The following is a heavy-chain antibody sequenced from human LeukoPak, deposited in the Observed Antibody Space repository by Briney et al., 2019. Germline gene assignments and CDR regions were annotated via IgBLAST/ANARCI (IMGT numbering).Heavy chain of an antibody. D-gene: IGHD4-17*01. CDR1: GGTFSSYA. CDR2: IIPIFGTA. V-gene: IGHV1-69*05. J-gene: IGHJ4*02. Sequence: SVKVSCKASGGTFSSYAISWVRQAPGQGLEWMGGIIPIFGTANYAQKFQGRVTITTDESASTAYMELSNLRSEDTAVYYCARDLWYGDYDGRLGGDYWGQGTLVTVSS. CDR3: ARDLWYGDYDGRLGGDY.